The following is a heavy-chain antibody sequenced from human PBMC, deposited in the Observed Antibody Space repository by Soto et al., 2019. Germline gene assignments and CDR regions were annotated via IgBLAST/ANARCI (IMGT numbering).Heavy chain of an antibody. D-gene: IGHD3-3*01. Sequence: SETLSLTCTVSGGSISSYYWSWIRQPPGKGLEWIGYIYYSGSTNYNPSLKSRVTISVDTSKNQFSLNLSSVTAADTAVYYCGRHSSGVVIEFDLGGQGTLVTVSS. J-gene: IGHJ5*02. CDR1: GGSISSYY. CDR2: IYYSGST. V-gene: IGHV4-59*08. CDR3: GRHSSGVVIEFDL.